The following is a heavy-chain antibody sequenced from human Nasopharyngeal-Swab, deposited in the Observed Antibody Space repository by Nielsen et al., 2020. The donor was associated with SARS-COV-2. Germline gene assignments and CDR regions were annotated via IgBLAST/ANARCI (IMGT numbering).Heavy chain of an antibody. Sequence: GESLKISCAASGFTFSSYTMNWVRQAPGKGLEWVSSISSSSYIYYADSVKGRFTISRDNAKNSLYLQMNSLRAEDTAVYYCARDVVRGYYYGMDVWGQGTTVTVSS. CDR2: ISSSSYI. V-gene: IGHV3-21*01. CDR1: GFTFSSYT. J-gene: IGHJ6*02. D-gene: IGHD3-10*01. CDR3: ARDVVRGYYYGMDV.